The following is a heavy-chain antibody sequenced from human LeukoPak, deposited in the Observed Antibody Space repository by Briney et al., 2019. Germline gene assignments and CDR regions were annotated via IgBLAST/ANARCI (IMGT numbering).Heavy chain of an antibody. CDR3: ARGGMIATYYFDY. Sequence: PSETLSLTCTVSGGPISSYYWSWIRQPPGKGLEWIGYIYYSGRTNYNPSLKSRVNISVDTSKNQFSLKLSSVTAADTAVYYCARGGMIATYYFDYWGQGTLVTVSS. D-gene: IGHD3-22*01. V-gene: IGHV4-59*12. CDR1: GGPISSYY. CDR2: IYYSGRT. J-gene: IGHJ4*02.